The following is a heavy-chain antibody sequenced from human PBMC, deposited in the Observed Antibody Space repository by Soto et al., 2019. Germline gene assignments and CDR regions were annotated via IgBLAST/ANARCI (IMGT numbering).Heavy chain of an antibody. V-gene: IGHV4-4*07. CDR3: AREAGPDRWFDP. D-gene: IGHD6-19*01. CDR1: GSSISSYV. J-gene: IGHJ5*02. Sequence: PSETLSLTCTGSGSSISSYVWTWIRQPAGKGLDWIGRISTSGSSNYNPSLKSRVTMSVDTSKNHFSLNLSSVTAADTAVYYCAREAGPDRWFDPWGQGTLVTVSS. CDR2: ISTSGSS.